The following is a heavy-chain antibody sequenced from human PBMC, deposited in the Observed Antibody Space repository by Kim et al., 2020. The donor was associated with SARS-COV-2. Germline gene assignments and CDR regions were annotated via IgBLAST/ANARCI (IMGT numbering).Heavy chain of an antibody. V-gene: IGHV5-10-1*01. CDR3: ARHKRYFDWLPGGVDY. CDR1: GYSFTSYW. J-gene: IGHJ4*02. CDR2: IDPSDSYT. Sequence: GESLKISCKGSGYSFTSYWISWVRQMPGKGLEWMGRIDPSDSYTNYSPSFQGHVTISADKSISTAYLQWSSLKASDTAMYYCARHKRYFDWLPGGVDYWGQGTLVTVSS. D-gene: IGHD3-9*01.